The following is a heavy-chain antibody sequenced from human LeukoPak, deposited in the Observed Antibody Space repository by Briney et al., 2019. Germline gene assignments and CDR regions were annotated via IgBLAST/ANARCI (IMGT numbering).Heavy chain of an antibody. CDR3: ARKWWENWFDS. V-gene: IGHV3-23*01. CDR1: GFTFKNFV. J-gene: IGHJ5*01. Sequence: GGSLRLSCAASGFTFKNFVMTWVRQAPGQGLDWVSAISGNTGATYYADSVKGRFTISRDNSKNTLYLQMNSHRAEDTAVYYCARKWWENWFDSWGQGALVTVSS. D-gene: IGHD2-15*01. CDR2: ISGNTGAT.